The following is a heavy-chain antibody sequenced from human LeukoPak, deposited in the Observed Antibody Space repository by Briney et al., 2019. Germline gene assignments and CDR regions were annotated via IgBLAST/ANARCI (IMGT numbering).Heavy chain of an antibody. D-gene: IGHD3-16*02. V-gene: IGHV3-23*01. CDR2: ISGSGSSA. J-gene: IGHJ4*02. CDR1: GFTFSSYA. CDR3: AKTYYDYVWGSYPT. Sequence: GGSLRLSCAASGFTFSSYAMTWVRQAPGEGLQWVSDISGSGSSAYYADSVRGRFTISRDNSKNTLYLQMNSLRADDTAVYYCAKTYYDYVWGSYPTWGQGTLVTVSS.